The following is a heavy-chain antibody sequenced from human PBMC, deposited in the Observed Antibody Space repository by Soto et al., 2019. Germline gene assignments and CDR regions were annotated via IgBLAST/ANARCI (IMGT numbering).Heavy chain of an antibody. CDR2: IYYSGST. D-gene: IGHD2-8*01. CDR1: GGSISSSSYY. CDR3: ARESRFAQWWAHPSCI. Sequence: QLQLQESGPGLVKPSETLSLTCTVSGGSISSSSYYWGWIRQPPGKGLEWIGCIYYSGSTYYNPSLKSRVTMSXXTXKXXYSLQLSSVTAADTAVYSCARESRFAQWWAHPSCIWGQGTMVTVSS. V-gene: IGHV4-39*02. J-gene: IGHJ3*02.